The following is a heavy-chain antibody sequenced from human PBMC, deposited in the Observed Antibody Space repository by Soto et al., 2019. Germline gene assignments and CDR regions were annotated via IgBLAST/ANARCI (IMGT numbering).Heavy chain of an antibody. Sequence: GGSLRLSCAASGFTFDTFGMHWVRQAPGEGLEWVALILYEGSNKYYTDSVKRRFTISRDNSKNTLFLEMTSLRPEDTAVYYCAKRTYDSSGFDPDYYYGMDVWGQGTTVTVSS. CDR3: AKRTYDSSGFDPDYYYGMDV. CDR2: ILYEGSNK. CDR1: GFTFDTFG. V-gene: IGHV3-30*18. D-gene: IGHD3-22*01. J-gene: IGHJ6*02.